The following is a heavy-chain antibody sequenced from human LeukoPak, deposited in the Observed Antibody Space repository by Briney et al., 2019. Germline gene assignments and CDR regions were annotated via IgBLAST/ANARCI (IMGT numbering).Heavy chain of an antibody. J-gene: IGHJ4*02. CDR2: IYHSGST. V-gene: IGHV4-38-2*02. Sequence: SETLSLTCTVSGYSISSGYYWGWIQQPPGKGLEWIGSIYHSGSTYYNPSLKSRVTISVDTPKNQFSLKLSSVTAADTAVYYCARGLTVVDFDYWGQGTLVTVSS. CDR1: GYSISSGYY. D-gene: IGHD4-23*01. CDR3: ARGLTVVDFDY.